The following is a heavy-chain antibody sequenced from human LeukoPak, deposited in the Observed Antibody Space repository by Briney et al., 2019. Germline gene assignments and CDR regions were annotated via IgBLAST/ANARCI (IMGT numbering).Heavy chain of an antibody. CDR3: ARGEASGSYYFDY. D-gene: IGHD1-26*01. CDR1: GFTFSSYG. V-gene: IGHV3-33*01. Sequence: GGSLRLSCAASGFTFSSYGMHWVRQAPGKGLEWVAVIWYDGSNKYYADSVKGRFTISRDNSKNTLYLQMNSLRAEGTAVYYCARGEASGSYYFDYWGQGTLVTVSS. CDR2: IWYDGSNK. J-gene: IGHJ4*02.